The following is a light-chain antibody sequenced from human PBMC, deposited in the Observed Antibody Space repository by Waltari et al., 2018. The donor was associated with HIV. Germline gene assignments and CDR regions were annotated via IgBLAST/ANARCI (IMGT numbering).Light chain of an antibody. Sequence: QSPGTLSLSPGETAILSCRTTQSISNNFLAWYQQKPGQPPRLLIYSAFIRATGIPDRFSGSGAGTDFTLSISRLEPEDFAVYYCHQYGTAPRTFGQGTTVEIK. J-gene: IGKJ1*01. CDR1: QSISNNF. V-gene: IGKV3-20*01. CDR2: SAF. CDR3: HQYGTAPRT.